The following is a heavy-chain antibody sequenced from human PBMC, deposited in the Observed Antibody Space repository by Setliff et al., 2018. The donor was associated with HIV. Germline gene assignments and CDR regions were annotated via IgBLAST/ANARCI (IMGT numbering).Heavy chain of an antibody. V-gene: IGHV3-73*01. CDR1: GFPFSGTA. J-gene: IGHJ5*02. Sequence: PGGSLRLSCAASGFPFSGTAIHWVRRASGKGLGWVGRIKAQPSNYATAYGASMEGRVTITRDDSKSTAYLQLSSLKFEDTAVYFCAASADGDCATTSCTNGFDPWGQGTLVTVSS. D-gene: IGHD2-21*01. CDR2: IKAQPSNYAT. CDR3: AASADGDCATTSCTNGFDP.